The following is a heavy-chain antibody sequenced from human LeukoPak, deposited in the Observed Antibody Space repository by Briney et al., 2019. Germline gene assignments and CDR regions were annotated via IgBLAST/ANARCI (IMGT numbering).Heavy chain of an antibody. D-gene: IGHD5-18*01. CDR3: ARARTGYSYGTGDY. CDR1: GYTFTGYY. J-gene: IGHJ4*02. Sequence: ASVKVSCKASGYTFTGYYMHWVRQAPGQGLEWMGWINPNSGGTNYAQKFQGRVTMTRDTSISTAYMELSRLRSDDTAVYYCARARTGYSYGTGDYWGQGTLVTVS. V-gene: IGHV1-2*02. CDR2: INPNSGGT.